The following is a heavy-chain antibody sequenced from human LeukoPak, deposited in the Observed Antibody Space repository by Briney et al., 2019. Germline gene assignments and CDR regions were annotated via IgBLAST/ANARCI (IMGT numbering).Heavy chain of an antibody. D-gene: IGHD1-1*01. V-gene: IGHV1-18*01. CDR3: ARALDTTVLLGAY. Sequence: ASVKVSCKASGYTFTSYGISWVRQAPGQGLEWMGWISAYNGNTNYAQKLQGRVTMTRNSSISTAYLEMSRLTSEDTAVYYCARALDTTVLLGAYWGQGTPVTVSS. CDR2: ISAYNGNT. J-gene: IGHJ4*02. CDR1: GYTFTSYG.